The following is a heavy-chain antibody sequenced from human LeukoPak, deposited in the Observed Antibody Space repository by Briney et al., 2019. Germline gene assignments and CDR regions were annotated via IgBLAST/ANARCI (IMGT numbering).Heavy chain of an antibody. CDR3: ARSLQYYDIPSYYFDY. D-gene: IGHD3-9*01. V-gene: IGHV1-69*02. CDR1: GGTFSSYT. CDR2: IIPILGIA. Sequence: KVSCKASGGTFSSYTISWVRQAPGQGLEWMGRIIPILGIANYAQKLQGRVTITADKSTSTAYMELSSLRSEDTAVYYCARSLQYYDIPSYYFDYWGQGTLVTVSS. J-gene: IGHJ4*02.